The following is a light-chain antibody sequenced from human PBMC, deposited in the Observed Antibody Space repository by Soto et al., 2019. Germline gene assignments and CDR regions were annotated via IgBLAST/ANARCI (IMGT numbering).Light chain of an antibody. Sequence: EIVMTQSPATLSVSPGERATLSCRASQSVSNNLAWYQQKPGQAPRLLIYGASTRATGVPARFSGSGSGTEFTLTISSLQSEDFAVYYCQQNNNWPRTFGQGTKVDIK. CDR3: QQNNNWPRT. V-gene: IGKV3-15*01. CDR1: QSVSNN. J-gene: IGKJ1*01. CDR2: GAS.